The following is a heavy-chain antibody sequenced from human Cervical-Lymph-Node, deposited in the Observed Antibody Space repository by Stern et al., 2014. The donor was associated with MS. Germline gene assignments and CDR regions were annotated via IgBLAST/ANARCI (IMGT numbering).Heavy chain of an antibody. CDR3: ARGGSAYYYGMDV. CDR1: GFTFTDHY. V-gene: IGHV3-11*01. CDR2: ISRSGDTI. Sequence: MQLVESKGGLVKPGESLRLSCAASGFTFTDHYMSWVRQAPGKGLEWVSYISRSGDTIYYADSVKGRFTISRDIVKNSLYLQMNSLRAEDAALYYCARGGSAYYYGMDVWGQGTAVTVSS. J-gene: IGHJ6*02.